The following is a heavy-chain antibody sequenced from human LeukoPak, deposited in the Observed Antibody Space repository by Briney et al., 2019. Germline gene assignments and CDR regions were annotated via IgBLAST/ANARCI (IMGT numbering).Heavy chain of an antibody. Sequence: PGGSLRLSCAASGFTFSSSWIHWVRQAPGKGLVWVSRINGDGSSTTYADSVKGRFTISRDNAKNTLYLQMNSLRAEGTAVYYCARSDSGQIDYWGQGTLVTVSS. CDR2: INGDGSST. D-gene: IGHD5-12*01. V-gene: IGHV3-74*01. CDR1: GFTFSSSW. J-gene: IGHJ4*02. CDR3: ARSDSGQIDY.